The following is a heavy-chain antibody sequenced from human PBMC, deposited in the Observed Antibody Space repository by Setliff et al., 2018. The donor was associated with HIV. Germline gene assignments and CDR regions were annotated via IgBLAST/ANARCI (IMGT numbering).Heavy chain of an antibody. CDR1: GGSISTSSYY. CDR3: ARVRQQLVLYQDY. J-gene: IGHJ4*02. CDR2: IYSSGNT. D-gene: IGHD6-13*01. Sequence: SETLSLTCTVSGGSISTSSYYWGWIRQPPGKGLEWIGSIYSSGNTYYSPSLTNRVSMSVDTSKNQFSLNLSSVTAADTAVYYCARVRQQLVLYQDYWGQGTLVTVSS. V-gene: IGHV4-39*01.